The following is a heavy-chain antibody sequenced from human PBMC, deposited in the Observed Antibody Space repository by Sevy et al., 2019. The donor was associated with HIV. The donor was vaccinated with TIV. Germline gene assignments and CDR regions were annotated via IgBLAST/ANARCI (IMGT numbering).Heavy chain of an antibody. CDR3: ARVRKAARLIDY. D-gene: IGHD6-6*01. Sequence: SETLSLTCTVSGGSVSSGSYYWSWIRQPPGKGLEWIGYIYYSGSTNYYPSLKSRVTISVDTSKNQFSLKLSSVTAADTAVYYCARVRKAARLIDYWGQGTLVTVSS. J-gene: IGHJ4*02. CDR1: GGSVSSGSYY. V-gene: IGHV4-61*01. CDR2: IYYSGST.